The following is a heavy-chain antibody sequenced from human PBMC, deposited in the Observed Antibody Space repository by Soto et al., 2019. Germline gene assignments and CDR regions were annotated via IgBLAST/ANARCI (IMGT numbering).Heavy chain of an antibody. CDR2: ISSSSSYI. CDR1: GFTFSSYS. Sequence: EVQLVESGGGLVKPGGSLRLSCAASGFTFSSYSMNWVRQAPGKGLEWVSSISSSSSYIYYADSVKGRFTISRDNAKNSLYQQMNSLRGEDTALYYGANERGGDLKAFDIWGQGTMVTVSS. J-gene: IGHJ3*02. CDR3: ANERGGDLKAFDI. D-gene: IGHD3-16*01. V-gene: IGHV3-21*01.